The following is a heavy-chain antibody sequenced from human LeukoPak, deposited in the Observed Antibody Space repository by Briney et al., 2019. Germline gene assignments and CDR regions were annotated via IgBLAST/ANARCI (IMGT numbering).Heavy chain of an antibody. Sequence: SETLSLTCAVYGGSFSGYYWSWIRQPPGKGLEWIGEINHSGSTNYNPSLKSRVTISVDTSRNQFSLKLSSVTAAYTAVYYCARGGRTKIIDYWGQGTLVTVSS. CDR1: GGSFSGYY. V-gene: IGHV4-34*01. CDR3: ARGGRTKIIDY. CDR2: INHSGST. J-gene: IGHJ4*02.